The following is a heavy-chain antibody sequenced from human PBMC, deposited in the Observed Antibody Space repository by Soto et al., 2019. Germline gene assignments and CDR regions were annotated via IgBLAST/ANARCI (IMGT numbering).Heavy chain of an antibody. V-gene: IGHV3-30*18. J-gene: IGHJ1*01. CDR2: ISYDGSNK. CDR1: GFTFSSYG. Sequence: QVQLVESGGGVVQRGRSLRLYCAASGFTFSSYGMHWVRQAPGKGLGWVAVISYDGSNKYYADSVKGRFTISRDNSKNTLYLQMNSLRAEDTAVYYCAKDHGRIVVVPAAIFQYWRQGTLVTVSS. D-gene: IGHD2-2*02. CDR3: AKDHGRIVVVPAAIFQY.